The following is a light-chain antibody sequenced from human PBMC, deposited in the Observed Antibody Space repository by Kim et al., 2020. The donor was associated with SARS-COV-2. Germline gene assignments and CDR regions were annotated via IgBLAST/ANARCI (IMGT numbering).Light chain of an antibody. CDR3: QQYNNWPLT. CDR1: RSLYDN. Sequence: VSPGEGATLSCRASRSLYDNVAWFQQTPGRAPRLLIYAASTRATGIPARFSGSGSGTEFTLPISSLQSEDFGVYYCQQYNNWPLTFGGGTKVDIK. V-gene: IGKV3-15*01. CDR2: AAS. J-gene: IGKJ4*01.